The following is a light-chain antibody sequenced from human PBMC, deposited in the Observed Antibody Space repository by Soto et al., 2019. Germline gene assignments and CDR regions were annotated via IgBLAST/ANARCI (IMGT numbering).Light chain of an antibody. CDR1: SSNIGADYD. Sequence: QSVLTQPPSVSGAPGQRVTISCTGSSSNIGADYDVHWYQYLPGTAPKLLIYGNSNRPSGVPDRFSGSKSGTSASLAITGLQAEDEADYYCQSYDSSLSGYVFGTGTKLTVL. V-gene: IGLV1-40*01. CDR2: GNS. J-gene: IGLJ1*01. CDR3: QSYDSSLSGYV.